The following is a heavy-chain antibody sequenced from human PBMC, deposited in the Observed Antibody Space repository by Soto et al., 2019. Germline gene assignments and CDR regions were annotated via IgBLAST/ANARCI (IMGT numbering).Heavy chain of an antibody. CDR1: GYTFTGYY. J-gene: IGHJ3*02. CDR2: INPNSGGT. Sequence: GASVKVSCKASGYTFTGYYMHWVRQAPGQGLEWMGWINPNSGGTNYAQKFQGWVTMTRDTSISTAYMELSRLRSDDTAVYYCARAGSIAAAGDAFDIWGQGTMVTVSS. CDR3: ARAGSIAAAGDAFDI. D-gene: IGHD6-13*01. V-gene: IGHV1-2*04.